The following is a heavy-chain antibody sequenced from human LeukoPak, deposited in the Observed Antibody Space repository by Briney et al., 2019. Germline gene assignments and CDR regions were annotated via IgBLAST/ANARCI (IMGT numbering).Heavy chain of an antibody. J-gene: IGHJ4*02. V-gene: IGHV4-34*01. CDR1: AGSFSAYF. D-gene: IGHD3-10*01. CDR2: SNHYGET. Sequence: PSETLSLTCAVDAGSFSAYFWSWIRQSPAQGMEWIGESNHYGETIFSPSLTTRVTISVDSSKRQFSLTLTSVTAADTALSYFSRERRSGSGSAPFDFCGQATLVTVPP. CDR3: SRERRSGSGSAPFDF.